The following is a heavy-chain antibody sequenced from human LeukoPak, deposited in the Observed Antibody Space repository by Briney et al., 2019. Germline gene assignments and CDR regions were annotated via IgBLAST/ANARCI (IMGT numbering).Heavy chain of an antibody. J-gene: IGHJ4*02. CDR3: AREYSSGWSRGFDY. D-gene: IGHD6-19*01. CDR2: IYTSGST. Sequence: SETLSLTCTDPVGSISSYNWSWIRQPARKGLEWIGRIYTSGSTNYNPSLKSRVTMSVDTSKNQLSLKLSSVTAADTAVYYCAREYSSGWSRGFDYWGQGTLVTDSS. CDR1: VGSISSYN. V-gene: IGHV4-4*07.